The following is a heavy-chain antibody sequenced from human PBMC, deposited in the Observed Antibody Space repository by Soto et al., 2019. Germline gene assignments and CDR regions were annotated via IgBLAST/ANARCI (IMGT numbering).Heavy chain of an antibody. V-gene: IGHV4-39*01. CDR2: IFYLGSS. CDR3: ERHSLALRKNNWFAP. Sequence: ETLPLPGTVAGGPISRGGYYWSWIRQRPGQGLEWIGYIFYLGSSYYNPSLKSRVSMSVASSKNHFSLRLRHVTAADTALYFCERHSLALRKNNWFAPRGQGLMGIVPA. J-gene: IGHJ5*02. D-gene: IGHD3-3*02. CDR1: GGPISRGGYY.